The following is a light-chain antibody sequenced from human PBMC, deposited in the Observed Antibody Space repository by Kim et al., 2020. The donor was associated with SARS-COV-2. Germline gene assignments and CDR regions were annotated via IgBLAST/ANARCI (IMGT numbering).Light chain of an antibody. Sequence: PVQSVALSCSGTRGEFSSYKYVSWYQQHPGKSPKLIIYEVTKRPSGVPDRFSGSMSGNTASLTVSGLQAEDEADYYCASHGGYDYVFGTGTKVTVL. V-gene: IGLV2-11*03. J-gene: IGLJ1*01. CDR2: EVT. CDR3: ASHGGYDYV. CDR1: RGEFSSYKY.